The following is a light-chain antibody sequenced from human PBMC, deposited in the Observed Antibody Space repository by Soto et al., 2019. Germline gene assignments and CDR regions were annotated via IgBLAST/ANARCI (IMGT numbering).Light chain of an antibody. V-gene: IGLV2-11*01. CDR1: SSDVGGYNY. CDR2: DVS. J-gene: IGLJ1*01. CDR3: AAWDDSLYV. Sequence: QSALTQPRSVSGSPGQSVTISCTGTSSDVGGYNYVSWYQQHPGKAPKLMIYDVSKRPSGVPDRFSGSKSGNTASLTISGLQSEDEADYYCAAWDDSLYVFGTGTKVTVL.